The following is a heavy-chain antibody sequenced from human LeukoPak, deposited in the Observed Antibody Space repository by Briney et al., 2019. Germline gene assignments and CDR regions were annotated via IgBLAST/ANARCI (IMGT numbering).Heavy chain of an antibody. J-gene: IGHJ4*02. V-gene: IGHV4-39*01. CDR1: GGSISSSSYY. Sequence: SETLSLTCTVSGGSISSSSYYWGWIRQPPGKGLEWIGSICYSGSTYYNPSLKSRVTISVDTSKNQFSLKLSSVTAADTAVYYCARQFDLYYYDSSGPIGFGYWGQGTLVTVSS. CDR3: ARQFDLYYYDSSGPIGFGY. D-gene: IGHD3-22*01. CDR2: ICYSGST.